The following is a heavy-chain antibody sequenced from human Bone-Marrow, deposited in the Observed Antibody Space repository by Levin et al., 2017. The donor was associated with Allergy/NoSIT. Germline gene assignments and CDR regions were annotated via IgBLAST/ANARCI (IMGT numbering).Heavy chain of an antibody. V-gene: IGHV3-11*01. CDR3: ARLGYCSSANCKGDWFDP. J-gene: IGHJ5*02. CDR2: ISHSGSTR. D-gene: IGHD2-2*01. Sequence: LSLTCAASGFTFSDYYMSWIRQAPGKGLEWISYISHSGSTRQYVDSVKGRFTISRDNAKESLFLEMNSLRAEDTAVYYCARLGYCSSANCKGDWFDPWGQGTLVTVSS. CDR1: GFTFSDYY.